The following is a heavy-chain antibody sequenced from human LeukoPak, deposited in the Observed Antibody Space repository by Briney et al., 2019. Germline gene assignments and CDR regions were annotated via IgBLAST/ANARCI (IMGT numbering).Heavy chain of an antibody. V-gene: IGHV3-23*01. CDR2: ISGSGGST. CDR3: AKDRYDFWSGYYITTYYYYYMDV. D-gene: IGHD3-3*01. CDR1: GFTFSSYA. Sequence: GGSLRLSCAASGFTFSSYAMSWVRQAPGKGLEWVSAISGSGGSTYYADSVKGRFTISRDNSKNTLYLQMNSLRAEDTAVYYCAKDRYDFWSGYYITTYYYYYMDVWGKGTTVTVSS. J-gene: IGHJ6*03.